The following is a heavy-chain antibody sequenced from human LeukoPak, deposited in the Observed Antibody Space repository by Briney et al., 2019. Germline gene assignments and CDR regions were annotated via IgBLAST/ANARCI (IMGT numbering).Heavy chain of an antibody. V-gene: IGHV4-59*01. J-gene: IGHJ4*01. CDR2: IYYTRSS. Sequence: SETLSLTCAVYGGSFSGYYWSWIRQSPGKGLEWIGYIYYTRSSSYNPSLRSRVTISADTSKNQFSLKLSSVTAADTAVYYCASRKLGNDYWGQGTLVTVSS. CDR3: ASRKLGNDY. CDR1: GGSFSGYY. D-gene: IGHD7-27*01.